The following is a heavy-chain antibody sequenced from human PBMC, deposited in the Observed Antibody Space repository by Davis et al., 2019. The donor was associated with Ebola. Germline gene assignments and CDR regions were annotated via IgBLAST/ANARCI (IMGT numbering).Heavy chain of an antibody. J-gene: IGHJ5*02. V-gene: IGHV3-30*18. Sequence: GESPKIPCAASGFTFSSYGMHWVRQAPGKGLEWVAVISYDGSNKYYADSVKGRFTISRDNSKNTLYLQMNSLRAEDTAVYYCAKDGARYSYRAHWFDPWGQGTLVTVSS. CDR1: GFTFSSYG. D-gene: IGHD5-18*01. CDR3: AKDGARYSYRAHWFDP. CDR2: ISYDGSNK.